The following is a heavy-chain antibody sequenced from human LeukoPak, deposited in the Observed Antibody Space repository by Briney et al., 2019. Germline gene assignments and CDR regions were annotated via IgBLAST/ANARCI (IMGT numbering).Heavy chain of an antibody. J-gene: IGHJ4*02. Sequence: ASVKVSCKASGYTFTGYYMHWVRQAPGQGLEWMGWISAYNGNTNYAQKLQGRVTMTTDTSTSTAYMELRSLRSDDTAVYYCAREFYGDDFDYWGQGTLVTVSS. V-gene: IGHV1-18*04. CDR2: ISAYNGNT. CDR3: AREFYGDDFDY. CDR1: GYTFTGYY. D-gene: IGHD4-17*01.